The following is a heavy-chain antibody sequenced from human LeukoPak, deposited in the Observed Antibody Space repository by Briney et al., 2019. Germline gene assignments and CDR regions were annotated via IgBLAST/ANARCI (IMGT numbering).Heavy chain of an antibody. D-gene: IGHD3-22*01. Sequence: SETLSLTCAVSGYSISSDNYWVWTRQPPGQGLEWTGGIYHSGSTYYNPSLKSRVTMSVDTSKNQFSLKLSSVTAADTAVYYCARAPRDSSSSNYMRRFDYWGQGTLVTVSS. CDR3: ARAPRDSSSSNYMRRFDY. V-gene: IGHV4-38-2*01. CDR1: GYSISSDNY. CDR2: IYHSGST. J-gene: IGHJ4*02.